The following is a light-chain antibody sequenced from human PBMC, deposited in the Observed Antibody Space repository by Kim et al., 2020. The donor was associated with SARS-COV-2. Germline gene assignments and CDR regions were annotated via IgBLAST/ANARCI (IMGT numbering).Light chain of an antibody. Sequence: QSALTQSASVSGSPGQSVTISCTGTSSDVGGHHYVSWYQQHPGKAPKLVIYDVTNRPSGVSNRFSGSRSGNTASLTISGLQADDEADYYCSSYTTTTTMFGGGTQLTVL. CDR3: SSYTTTTTM. CDR1: SSDVGGHHY. V-gene: IGLV2-14*03. CDR2: DVT. J-gene: IGLJ3*02.